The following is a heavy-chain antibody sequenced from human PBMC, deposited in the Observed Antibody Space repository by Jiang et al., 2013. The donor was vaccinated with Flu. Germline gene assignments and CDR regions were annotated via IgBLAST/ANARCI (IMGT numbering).Heavy chain of an antibody. CDR1: GGSIRTTGYY. D-gene: IGHD3-10*01. CDR3: GGSNYGIEYFQH. CDR2: LFYSGST. V-gene: IGHV4-39*01. J-gene: IGHJ1*01. Sequence: PGLVKPSETLSLICTVSGGSIRTTGYYWGWIRQSPLKGLEWIGSLFYSGSTYYNPSLKSRVTISVDTSKNQFSLRLSSVTAADTAVYYCGGSNYGIEYFQHWGQGTLVTVSS.